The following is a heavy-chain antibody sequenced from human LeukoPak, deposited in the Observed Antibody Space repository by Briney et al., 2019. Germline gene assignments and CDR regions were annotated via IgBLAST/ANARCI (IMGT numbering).Heavy chain of an antibody. CDR2: IRYDGSNK. V-gene: IGHV3-30*02. CDR1: GFTFSSYG. J-gene: IGHJ4*02. D-gene: IGHD3-10*01. CDR3: AKDWSCDY. Sequence: GGSLRLSCAASGFTFSSYGMHWVRQAPGKGLEWVAFIRYDGSNKYYADSVKGRFTISRDNSKNTLSLQMNSLGAGDTAIYYCAKDWSCDYWGQGTLVTVSS.